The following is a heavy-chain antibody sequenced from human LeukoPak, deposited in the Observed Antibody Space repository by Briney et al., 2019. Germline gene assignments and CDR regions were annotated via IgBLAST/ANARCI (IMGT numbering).Heavy chain of an antibody. J-gene: IGHJ4*02. CDR1: GFTFIDYD. V-gene: IGHV3-13*01. D-gene: IGHD2-15*01. CDR2: IGIRGDT. CDR3: AKDRGYCSGLDY. Sequence: GGSLRLSCAASGFTFIDYDMHWVRQVIGKGLEWVSAIGIRGDTHYSGSVKGRFTISRENAESSLYLQMNSLRAEDTAVYYCAKDRGYCSGLDYWGQGTLVTVSS.